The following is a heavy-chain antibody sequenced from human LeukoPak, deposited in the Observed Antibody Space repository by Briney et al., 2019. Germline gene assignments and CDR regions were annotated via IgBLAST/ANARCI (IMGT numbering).Heavy chain of an antibody. CDR1: GFTFSSYA. Sequence: GGSLRLSCAASGFTFSSYAMHWVRQAPGKGLEYVSAISSNGGSTYYANSVKGRFTISRDNSQNTLYLQMGSLRAEDMAVYYCARGPPEAAFYHSYYFDYWGQGTLVTVSS. CDR3: ARGPPEAAFYHSYYFDY. V-gene: IGHV3-64*01. J-gene: IGHJ4*02. CDR2: ISSNGGST. D-gene: IGHD3-3*02.